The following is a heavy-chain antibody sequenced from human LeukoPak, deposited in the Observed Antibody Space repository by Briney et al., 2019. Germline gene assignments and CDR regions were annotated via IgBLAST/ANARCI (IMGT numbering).Heavy chain of an antibody. CDR3: ARGVLGYCSGGSCYPFFDY. Sequence: ASVKVSCKASGYTFTGYYMHWVRQAPGQGLEWMGIINPSGGSTSYAQKFQGRVTMTRDTSISTAYMELSRLRSDDTAVYYCARGVLGYCSGGSCYPFFDYWGQGTLVTVSS. CDR1: GYTFTGYY. D-gene: IGHD2-15*01. J-gene: IGHJ4*02. V-gene: IGHV1-46*01. CDR2: INPSGGST.